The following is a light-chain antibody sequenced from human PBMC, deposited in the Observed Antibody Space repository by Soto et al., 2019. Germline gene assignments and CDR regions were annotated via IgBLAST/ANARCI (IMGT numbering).Light chain of an antibody. V-gene: IGKV3-20*01. CDR1: QSVSNNY. Sequence: LTLPLVAVALYEGEGPTLSCRASQSVSNNYLAWYQQKPGQAPRLLIYGASNRATGIPDRFSGGGSGTDFTLTISIQAPDDLAVYYWQPDGRSNTFGQGTNLDIK. J-gene: IGKJ1*01. CDR2: GAS. CDR3: QPDGRSNT.